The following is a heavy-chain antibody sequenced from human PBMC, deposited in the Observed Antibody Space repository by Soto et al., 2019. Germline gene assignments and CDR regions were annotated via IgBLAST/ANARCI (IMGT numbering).Heavy chain of an antibody. Sequence: EVQLLESGGGLVQPGGSLRLSCAASGFTFSSYAMSWVRQAPGKGLEWVSAISGSGGSTYCADSVKGRFTISRDNSKNTLYLQMNSLRAEDTAVYYCAKRRYSGSYFGYWGQGTLVTVSS. V-gene: IGHV3-23*01. CDR1: GFTFSSYA. CDR3: AKRRYSGSYFGY. CDR2: ISGSGGST. D-gene: IGHD1-26*01. J-gene: IGHJ4*02.